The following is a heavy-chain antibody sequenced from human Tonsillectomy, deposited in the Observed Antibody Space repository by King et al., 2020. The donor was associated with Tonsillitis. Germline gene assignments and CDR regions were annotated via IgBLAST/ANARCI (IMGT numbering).Heavy chain of an antibody. CDR3: ARAPPHHLYGSGSSNWFDP. V-gene: IGHV3-30-3*01. J-gene: IGHJ5*02. CDR1: GFTFSSYA. CDR2: ISYDGSNK. Sequence: VQLVESGGGVVQPGRSLRLSCAASGFTFSSYAMHWVRQAPGKGLEWVAVISYDGSNKYYTDSVKGRFTISRDNSKNTLYLQINSLRVEDTAVYYCARAPPHHLYGSGSSNWFDPWGQGTLVTVSS. D-gene: IGHD3-10*01.